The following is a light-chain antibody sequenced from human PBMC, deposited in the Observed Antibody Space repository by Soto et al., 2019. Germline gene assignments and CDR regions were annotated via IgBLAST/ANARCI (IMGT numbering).Light chain of an antibody. CDR1: SGDVCADDF. CDR3: VSFTVHYSYV. Sequence: QSVLTQPASVSGAPGQSITISCTGTSGDVCADDFVSWYQHHPDKTPRLVIYDVSRRPAGASDRFSGSKSGRTASLTISSLQGEDEADYYCVSFTVHYSYVFGSGTKVTV. V-gene: IGLV2-14*01. J-gene: IGLJ1*01. CDR2: DVS.